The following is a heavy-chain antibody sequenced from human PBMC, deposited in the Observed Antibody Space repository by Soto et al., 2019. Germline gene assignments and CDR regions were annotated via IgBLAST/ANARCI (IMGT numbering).Heavy chain of an antibody. J-gene: IGHJ6*02. Sequence: VQLSESGGGLVQPGGSLTLSCAASGFTFSSFAMNWVRQAPGKGLEWVAVISGNATSTYYADSVKGRFTIPRDNSKNTMYLQMNSLRAEDTAVYYCAKKAGIISRYGLDVWGQGTTVTVSS. CDR1: GFTFSSFA. V-gene: IGHV3-23*01. CDR3: AKKAGIISRYGLDV. CDR2: ISGNATST.